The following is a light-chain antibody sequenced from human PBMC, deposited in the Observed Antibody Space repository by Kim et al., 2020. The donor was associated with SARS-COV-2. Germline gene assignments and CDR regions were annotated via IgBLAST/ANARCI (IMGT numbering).Light chain of an antibody. J-gene: IGKJ1*01. V-gene: IGKV1-5*03. CDR1: QTVINW. CDR2: KAS. CDR3: QEYYSYSRT. Sequence: DIQMTQSPSTLSASVGDRVTITCRASQTVINWLAWYQQKPGKAPRLLMYKASTLESGVPSRFSGSGSETEFSLTISSLQPDDFATYYCQEYYSYSRTFGQGTKVDIK.